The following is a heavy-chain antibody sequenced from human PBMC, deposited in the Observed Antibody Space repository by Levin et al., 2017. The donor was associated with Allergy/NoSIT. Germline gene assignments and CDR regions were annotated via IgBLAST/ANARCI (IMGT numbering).Heavy chain of an antibody. CDR3: PKADSSGWGLSEYIDF. CDR1: GFTFSSYA. J-gene: IGHJ4*02. CDR2: ISGSGGST. Sequence: GGSLRPSCAASGFTFSSYAMSWVRQAPGKGLEWVSGISGSGGSTYYADSVKGRFTISRDNSKNTLYLQMNSLRAEDTAVYYCPKADSSGWGLSEYIDFRGQGTLVTVSS. V-gene: IGHV3-23*01. D-gene: IGHD6-25*01.